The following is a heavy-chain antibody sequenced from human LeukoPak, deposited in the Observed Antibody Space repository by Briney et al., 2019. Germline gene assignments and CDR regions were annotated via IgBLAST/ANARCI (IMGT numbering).Heavy chain of an antibody. J-gene: IGHJ4*02. CDR3: AKESSASYYFDY. D-gene: IGHD3-10*01. V-gene: IGHV3-30*02. CDR1: GSTFSSNG. Sequence: GGSLRLSCAASGSTFSSNGMYWVRQAPGTGLEWVAFIPYDGRNTYYADSVKGRFTISRDTSKNTLYLQMINLRAEDTAVYYCAKESSASYYFDYWGQGTLVTVSS. CDR2: IPYDGRNT.